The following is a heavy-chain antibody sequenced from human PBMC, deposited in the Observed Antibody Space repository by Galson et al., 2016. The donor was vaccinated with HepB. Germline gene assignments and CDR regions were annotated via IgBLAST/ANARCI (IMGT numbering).Heavy chain of an antibody. V-gene: IGHV1-18*01. D-gene: IGHD3-10*01. CDR3: ARGGDPYNRADY. J-gene: IGHJ4*02. CDR2: VSPYSGDT. CDR1: GYTFINYG. Sequence: SVKVSCKASGYTFINYGISWVRQAPGQGLQWIGRVSPYSGDTNYAQRFKGRVIMTTDPSTTIAYMGLNSLSSDETAVYCCARGGDPYNRADYWGQGTLVSVSS.